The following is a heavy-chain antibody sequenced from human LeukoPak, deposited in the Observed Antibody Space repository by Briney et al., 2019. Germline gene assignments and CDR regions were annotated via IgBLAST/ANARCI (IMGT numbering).Heavy chain of an antibody. CDR3: ARHGILTDHSIRY. D-gene: IGHD3-9*01. CDR1: GGSLTTNTFY. CDR2: VYYTGIT. J-gene: IGHJ4*02. Sequence: SETLSLTCTLSGGSLTTNTFYWGWIRQPPGKGLEWIGTVYYTGITHYNPSLKSRITISEDTSKNHFSLNLTSVTAADTAVYFCARHGILTDHSIRYWGQGLLVTVSS. V-gene: IGHV4-39*01.